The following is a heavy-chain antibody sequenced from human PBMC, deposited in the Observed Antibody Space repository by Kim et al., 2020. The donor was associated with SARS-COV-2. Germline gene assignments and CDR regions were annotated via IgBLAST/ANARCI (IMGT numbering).Heavy chain of an antibody. J-gene: IGHJ1*01. D-gene: IGHD5-12*01. V-gene: IGHV3-9*01. CDR2: ISWNSGSI. CDR1: GFTFDDYA. CDR3: AKAGRDGYNSPRNAGGYFQH. Sequence: GGSLRLSCAASGFTFDDYAMHWVRQAPGKGLEWVSGISWNSGSIGYADSVKGRFTISRDNAKNSLYLQMNSLRAEDTALYYCAKAGRDGYNSPRNAGGYFQHWGQGTLVTVSS.